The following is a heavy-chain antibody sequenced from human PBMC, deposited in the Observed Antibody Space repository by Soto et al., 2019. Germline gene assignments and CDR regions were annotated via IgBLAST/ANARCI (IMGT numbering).Heavy chain of an antibody. J-gene: IGHJ2*01. CDR1: GGSISSGDYS. Sequence: QVQLQESGPGLVKPSQTLSLTCTVSGGSISSGDYSWSWIRQPPGKGLEWIGYIDYSGSTYYNPSLKSRVSIAVDKSKNQFSLKLSSVTAADPAVYYCASGIGWYSYLWGRGTLVIVSS. CDR3: ASGIGWYSYL. V-gene: IGHV4-30-4*01. D-gene: IGHD1-26*01. CDR2: IDYSGST.